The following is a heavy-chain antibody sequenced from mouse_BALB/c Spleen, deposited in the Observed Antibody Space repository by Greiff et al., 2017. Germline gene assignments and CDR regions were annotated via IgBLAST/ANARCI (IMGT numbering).Heavy chain of an antibody. J-gene: IGHJ2*01. Sequence: QVQLQQSGAELVRPGTSVKVSCKASGYAFTNYLIEWVKQRPGQGLEWIGVINPGSGGTNYNEKFKGKATLTADKSSSTAYMQLSSLTSDDSAVYFCARGGWLLHYWGQGTTLTVSS. CDR3: ARGGWLLHY. D-gene: IGHD2-3*01. CDR1: GYAFTNYL. V-gene: IGHV1-54*01. CDR2: INPGSGGT.